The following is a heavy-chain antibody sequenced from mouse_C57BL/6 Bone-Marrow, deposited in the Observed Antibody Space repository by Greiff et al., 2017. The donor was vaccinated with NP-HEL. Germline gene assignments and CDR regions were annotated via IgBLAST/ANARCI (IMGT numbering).Heavy chain of an antibody. CDR2: IYPDSGNT. CDR1: GYPFTDYS. CDR3: ERLVYLGMDY. D-gene: IGHD2-10*02. Sequence: QVQLQQSGPELVKPGASVKISCKASGYPFTDYSLNWVKQRPGQGLEWIGWIYPDSGNTKYNEKFKSKATLTVDTSSSTAYMQLTSLTSEDSAVYLRERLVYLGMDYWGQGTSVTVSS. V-gene: IGHV1-84*01. J-gene: IGHJ4*01.